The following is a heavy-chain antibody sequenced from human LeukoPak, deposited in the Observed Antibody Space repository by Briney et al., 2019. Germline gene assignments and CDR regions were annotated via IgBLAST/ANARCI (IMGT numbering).Heavy chain of an antibody. J-gene: IGHJ4*02. V-gene: IGHV1-18*01. D-gene: IGHD6-19*01. CDR2: ISAYNGNT. Sequence: ASVKVSCKASGYTFTSYGISWVRQAPGQGLEWMGWISAYNGNTNYAQKLQGRVTMTTDTTPSAAYIELRSLRCDETAVYYCASRRWYSSGWYDYWGQGTLVTVSS. CDR3: ASRRWYSSGWYDY. CDR1: GYTFTSYG.